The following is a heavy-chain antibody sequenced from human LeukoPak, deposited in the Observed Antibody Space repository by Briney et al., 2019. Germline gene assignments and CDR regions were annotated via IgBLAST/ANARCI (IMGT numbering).Heavy chain of an antibody. D-gene: IGHD1-1*01. CDR3: ARDKEGFTGQPDAFDI. V-gene: IGHV1-46*01. J-gene: IGHJ3*02. Sequence: GASVKVSCKASGYTFTSYYMHWVRQAPGQGLEWMGIINPSGGSTSYAQKFQGRVTMTRGTSTSTVYMELSSLRSEDTAVYYCARDKEGFTGQPDAFDIWGQGTMVTVSS. CDR1: GYTFTSYY. CDR2: INPSGGST.